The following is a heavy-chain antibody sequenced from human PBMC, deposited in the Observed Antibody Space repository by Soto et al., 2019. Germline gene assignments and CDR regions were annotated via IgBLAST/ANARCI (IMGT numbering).Heavy chain of an antibody. J-gene: IGHJ5*02. V-gene: IGHV4-59*01. D-gene: IGHD3-10*01. CDR3: ARERVECVGDLLPHGWFDP. Sequence: SVTLSFPFTVFGGSISDYYWRWITQSPGKALEWIDYSLYTGYTNYTPARKSRITISIDTCRDQCALRLSSVAAADTSVYYSARERVECVGDLLPHGWFDPWSQGTLVTVAS. CDR2: SLYTGYT. CDR1: GGSISDYY.